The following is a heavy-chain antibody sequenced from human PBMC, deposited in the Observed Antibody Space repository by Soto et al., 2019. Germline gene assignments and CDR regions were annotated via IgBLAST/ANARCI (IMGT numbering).Heavy chain of an antibody. CDR2: IYYSGST. Sequence: PSENLSLTCTVSGVSISSGGYYWTWLRQHPQKGLEWIGHIYYSGSTYYNPSLKSRVTVSVDTSKNQFSLKLSSVTAADTAVYYCAREYYYDSSGYRRDFDYWGQGTLVT. D-gene: IGHD3-22*01. V-gene: IGHV4-31*03. CDR3: AREYYYDSSGYRRDFDY. J-gene: IGHJ4*02. CDR1: GVSISSGGYY.